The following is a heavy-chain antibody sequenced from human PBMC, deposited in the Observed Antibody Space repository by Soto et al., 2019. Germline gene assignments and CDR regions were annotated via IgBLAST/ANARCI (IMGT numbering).Heavy chain of an antibody. V-gene: IGHV4-31*03. CDR3: ARGPTVTTDY. J-gene: IGHJ4*02. CDR1: GDSISSDDHY. D-gene: IGHD4-17*01. CDR2: IFYSGST. Sequence: QVQLQESGPGLVMPSQTLSLTCTVSGDSISSDDHYWTWIRQHPGKAPEWIGYIFYSGSTNYNPSLKSRATLSVDTSKTQSSLKLSFVTAADTAVYYCARGPTVTTDYWGQGVLVTVSS.